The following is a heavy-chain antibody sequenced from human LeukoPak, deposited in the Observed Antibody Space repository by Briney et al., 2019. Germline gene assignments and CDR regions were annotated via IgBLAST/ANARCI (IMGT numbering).Heavy chain of an antibody. D-gene: IGHD3-3*01. Sequence: PGGSLRLSCAASGFTFSSYGMHWVRQAPGKGLEWVAVISFDGSDKNYADSVKGRFTISRDNSKNTLYLQMNSLRAEDTAVYYCAKGTTIRDYWGQGTLVTVSS. V-gene: IGHV3-30*18. CDR1: GFTFSSYG. CDR3: AKGTTIRDY. J-gene: IGHJ4*02. CDR2: ISFDGSDK.